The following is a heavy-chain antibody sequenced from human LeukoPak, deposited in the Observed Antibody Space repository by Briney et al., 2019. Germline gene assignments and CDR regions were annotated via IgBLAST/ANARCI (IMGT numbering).Heavy chain of an antibody. D-gene: IGHD3-22*01. Sequence: PGGSLRLSCAASGFTFSSYSMNWVRQAPGKGLEWISYISSDRSTIYYAASVKGRFTISRDNAKNSLSLQMNRLKAEDTAVYYCAKGTYYYDSSGYYTLYYFDYWGQGTLVTVSS. CDR3: AKGTYYYDSSGYYTLYYFDY. V-gene: IGHV3-48*01. CDR2: ISSDRSTI. J-gene: IGHJ4*02. CDR1: GFTFSSYS.